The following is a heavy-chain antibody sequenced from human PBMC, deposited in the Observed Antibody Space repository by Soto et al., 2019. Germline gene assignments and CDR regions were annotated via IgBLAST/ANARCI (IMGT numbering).Heavy chain of an antibody. D-gene: IGHD6-13*01. J-gene: IGHJ5*02. Sequence: PGGSLRLSCAASGFTFSSYAMSWVRQAPGKGLEWVSAISGSGGSTYYADSVKGRFTISRDNSKDTLYLQMNSLRAEDTAVYYCAKDPAAAGLFDPWGQGTLVTVSS. CDR2: ISGSGGST. CDR1: GFTFSSYA. V-gene: IGHV3-23*01. CDR3: AKDPAAAGLFDP.